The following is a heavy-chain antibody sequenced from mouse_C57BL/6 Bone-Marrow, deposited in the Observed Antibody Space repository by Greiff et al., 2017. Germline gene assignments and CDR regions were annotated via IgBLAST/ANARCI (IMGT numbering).Heavy chain of an antibody. CDR1: GYTFTDYA. V-gene: IGHV1-67*01. CDR3: ERLIYYGNRCAMDY. Sequence: QVQLKESGPELVRPGVSVKISCKGSGYTFTDYAMHWVKQSHAKSLEWIGVISTYYGDASYNQKFKDKATMTVDKSSSTAYMELARLTSEDSAVYYCERLIYYGNRCAMDYWGQGTSVTVSS. J-gene: IGHJ4*01. D-gene: IGHD2-1*01. CDR2: ISTYYGDA.